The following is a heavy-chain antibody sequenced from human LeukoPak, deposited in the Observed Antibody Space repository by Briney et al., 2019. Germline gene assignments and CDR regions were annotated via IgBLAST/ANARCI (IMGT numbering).Heavy chain of an antibody. J-gene: IGHJ3*02. Sequence: SETLSLTCTVSDVSITTSGYYWGWIRQPPGKSLEWIGSRYSSGITYYNPSLKSRVTIYGDTSNNQLSLQLTSVTAADTAVYYCARHKRENASDMWGQGTMVTVSS. D-gene: IGHD5-24*01. CDR1: DVSITTSGYY. CDR3: ARHKRENASDM. V-gene: IGHV4-39*01. CDR2: RYSSGIT.